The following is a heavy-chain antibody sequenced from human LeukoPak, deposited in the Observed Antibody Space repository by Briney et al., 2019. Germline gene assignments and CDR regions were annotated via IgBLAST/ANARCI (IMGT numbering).Heavy chain of an antibody. D-gene: IGHD1-1*01. V-gene: IGHV4-4*02. CDR3: ARKGLSPPPGPQPDTRRTTFDI. J-gene: IGHJ3*02. CDR2: IYHSGST. Sequence: PSETLSLTCTVSGDSISGSIWWSWVRQPPGKGLEWIGEIYHSGSTNYNPSLKSRVSISVDKSKSQFSLKLSSVTAADTAVYYCARKGLSPPPGPQPDTRRTTFDIWGQGTMVTVSS. CDR1: GDSISGSIW.